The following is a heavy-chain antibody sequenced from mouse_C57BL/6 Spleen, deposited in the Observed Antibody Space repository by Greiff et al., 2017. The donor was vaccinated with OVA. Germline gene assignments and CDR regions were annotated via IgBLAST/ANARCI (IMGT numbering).Heavy chain of an antibody. V-gene: IGHV1-52*01. Sequence: QVQLQQPGAELVRPGSSVKLSCKASGYTFTSYWMHWVKQRPIQGLEWIGNIAPSDSETHYNQKFKDKATLTVDKSSSTAYMQLSSPTSEDSAVYYCARLSSGYAWFAYWGQGTLVTVSA. CDR3: ARLSSGYAWFAY. CDR2: IAPSDSET. CDR1: GYTFTSYW. D-gene: IGHD3-2*02. J-gene: IGHJ3*01.